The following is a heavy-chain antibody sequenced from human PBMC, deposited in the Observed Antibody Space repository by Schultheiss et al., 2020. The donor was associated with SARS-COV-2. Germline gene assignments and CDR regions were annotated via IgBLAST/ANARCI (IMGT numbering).Heavy chain of an antibody. V-gene: IGHV4-61*01. CDR2: ISYSGST. CDR3: ARDRVVTGF. CDR1: GGSISTARYY. Sequence: SETLSLTCSVSGGSISTARYYWSWIRQPPGKGLEWIGYISYSGSTKYNPSLEGRVTISLDTSKNQFSLKLSSVTAADTAVYYCARDRVVTGFWGQGTLVTVSS. D-gene: IGHD7-27*01. J-gene: IGHJ4*02.